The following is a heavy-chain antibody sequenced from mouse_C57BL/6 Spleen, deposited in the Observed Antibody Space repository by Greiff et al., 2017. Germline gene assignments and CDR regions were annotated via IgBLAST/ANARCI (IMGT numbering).Heavy chain of an antibody. CDR1: GFTFCDYG. CDR3: ATFYDGYYDWYFDV. V-gene: IGHV5-17*01. J-gene: IGHJ1*03. D-gene: IGHD2-3*01. CDR2: ISSGSSTI. Sequence: EVKLVESGGGLVKPGGSLKLSCAASGFTFCDYGMHWVRQAPEKGLEWVAYISSGSSTIYYADTVKGRFTISRDNAKTTLFLQMTSLRSEDTAMYYCATFYDGYYDWYFDVWGTGTTVTVSS.